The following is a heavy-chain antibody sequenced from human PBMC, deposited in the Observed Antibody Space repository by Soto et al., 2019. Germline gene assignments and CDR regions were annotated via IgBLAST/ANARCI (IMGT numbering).Heavy chain of an antibody. CDR3: AREDILGTRSFDY. CDR2: ISSNSVTI. Sequence: PGGSLRLSCGASGLIFSKYSMNWVRQAPGKGLEWLSYISSNSVTIYYADSVRGRFTIFRDNAKNSLYLQMNSLRDEDTAVYYCAREDILGTRSFDYWGQGALFTVSS. CDR1: GLIFSKYS. V-gene: IGHV3-48*02. D-gene: IGHD1-26*01. J-gene: IGHJ4*02.